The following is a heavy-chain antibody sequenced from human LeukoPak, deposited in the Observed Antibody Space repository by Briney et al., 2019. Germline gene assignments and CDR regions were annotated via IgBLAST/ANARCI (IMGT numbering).Heavy chain of an antibody. J-gene: IGHJ6*03. CDR2: IHYSGST. Sequence: SETLSLTCTVSGGSISSSSYYWGWIRQPPGKGLEWIGSIHYSGSTNYNPSLKSRVTISVDTSKNQFSLKLSSVTAADTAVYYCARGYCSGGSCYSYYHYNYMDVWGKGTTVTVSS. CDR3: ARGYCSGGSCYSYYHYNYMDV. D-gene: IGHD2-15*01. V-gene: IGHV4-39*07. CDR1: GGSISSSSYY.